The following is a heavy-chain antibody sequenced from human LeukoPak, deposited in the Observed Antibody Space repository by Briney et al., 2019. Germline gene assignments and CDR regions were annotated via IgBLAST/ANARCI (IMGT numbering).Heavy chain of an antibody. CDR3: AKSSGPTYWYFDL. V-gene: IGHV3-9*01. CDR2: ISWNSGSI. D-gene: IGHD6-6*01. CDR1: GFTFSSYA. Sequence: GGSLRLSCAASGFTFSSYAMHWVRQAPGKGLEWVSGISWNSGSIVYADSVKGRFTISRDNAKNSLYLQMNSLRAEDTALYYCAKSSGPTYWYFDLWGRGTLVTVSS. J-gene: IGHJ2*01.